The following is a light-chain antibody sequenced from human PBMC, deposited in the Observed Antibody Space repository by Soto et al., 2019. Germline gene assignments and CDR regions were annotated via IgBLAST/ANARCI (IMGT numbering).Light chain of an antibody. CDR2: EGS. CDR1: SSDVGNYNL. Sequence: QSALTQPASVSGSPGQSITISCTGTSSDVGNYNLVSWYQQHPGKAPKLMIYEGSKRPSGVSNRFSGSKSGNTASLTISGLQAEDGADYYCCSYAGSSLYVFGTGTKLPAL. CDR3: CSYAGSSLYV. V-gene: IGLV2-23*01. J-gene: IGLJ1*01.